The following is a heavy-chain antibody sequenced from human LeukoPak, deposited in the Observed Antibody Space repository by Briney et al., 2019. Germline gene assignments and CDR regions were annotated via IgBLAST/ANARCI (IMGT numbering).Heavy chain of an antibody. V-gene: IGHV3-30*18. Sequence: GGSLRLSCAASGFTFSSYGMHWVRQAPGKGLEWVAVISYDGSNKYYADSVKGRFTISRDNSKNTLYLQMNSLRAEDTAVYYCAKDFHGDYPAYYYYGMDVWGQGTTVTVSS. D-gene: IGHD4-17*01. J-gene: IGHJ6*02. CDR2: ISYDGSNK. CDR3: AKDFHGDYPAYYYYGMDV. CDR1: GFTFSSYG.